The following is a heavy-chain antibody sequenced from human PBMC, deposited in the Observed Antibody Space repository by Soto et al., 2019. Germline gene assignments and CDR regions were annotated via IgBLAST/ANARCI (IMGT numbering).Heavy chain of an antibody. CDR2: INSDGSST. D-gene: IGHD3-16*01. Sequence: EVQLVESGGGLVQPGGSLRLSCAASGFTFSSYWMHWVRQAPGKGLVWVSRINSDGSSTSYADSVKGRFTISRDNAKNTLYLQMNSLRAEDTAVYYCARGYGDHVWAGYYYYMDVWGKGTTVTVSS. CDR3: ARGYGDHVWAGYYYYMDV. CDR1: GFTFSSYW. J-gene: IGHJ6*03. V-gene: IGHV3-74*01.